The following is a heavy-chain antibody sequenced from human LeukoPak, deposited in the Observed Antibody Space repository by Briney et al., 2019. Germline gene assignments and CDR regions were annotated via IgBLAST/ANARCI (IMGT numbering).Heavy chain of an antibody. D-gene: IGHD6-6*01. V-gene: IGHV6-1*01. CDR1: GDSVSSNSAA. CDR3: ARCRIAALPRYYYYMDV. Sequence: SQTLSLTCAISGDSVSSNSAAWNWIRQSPSRGLEWLGRTYYRSKWYNDYAVSVKSRITINPDTSKNQFSLQLNSVTPEDTAVYYCARCRIAALPRYYYYMDVWGKGTTVTVSS. CDR2: TYYRSKWYN. J-gene: IGHJ6*03.